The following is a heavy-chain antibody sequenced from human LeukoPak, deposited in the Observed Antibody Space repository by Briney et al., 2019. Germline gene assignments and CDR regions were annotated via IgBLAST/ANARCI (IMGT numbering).Heavy chain of an antibody. CDR3: VKDLGYNYVFDY. V-gene: IGHV3-23*01. D-gene: IGHD5-24*01. CDR2: ISGSGGST. J-gene: IGHJ4*02. CDR1: GFTFSSYA. Sequence: GGSLRLSCAASGFTFSSYAMSWVRQAPGKGLEWVSAISGSGGSTYYADSVKGRFTISRDNSKNTLYLQMNSLRAEDTAAYYCVKDLGYNYVFDYWGQGTLVTVSS.